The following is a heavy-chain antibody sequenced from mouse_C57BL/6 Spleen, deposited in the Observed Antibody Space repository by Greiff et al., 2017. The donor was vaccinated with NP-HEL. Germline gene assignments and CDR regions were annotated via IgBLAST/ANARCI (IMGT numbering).Heavy chain of an antibody. CDR2: IRSKSSNYAT. CDR1: GFTFNTYA. Sequence: EVQGVESGGGLVQPKGSLKLSCAASGFTFNTYAMHWVRQAPGKGLEWVARIRSKSSNYATYYADSVKDRFTISRDDSQSMLYLQMNNLKTEDTAMYYCVRERPGRDYFDYWGQGTTLTVSS. CDR3: VRERPGRDYFDY. J-gene: IGHJ2*01. V-gene: IGHV10-3*01. D-gene: IGHD4-1*01.